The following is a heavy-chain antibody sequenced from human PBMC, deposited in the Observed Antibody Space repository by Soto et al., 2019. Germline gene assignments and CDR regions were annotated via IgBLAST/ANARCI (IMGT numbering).Heavy chain of an antibody. CDR1: GGTFSTYT. D-gene: IGHD4-4*01. J-gene: IGHJ5*02. Sequence: SVKVSCKASGGTFSTYTITWVRQAPGQGLEWMGRIIPIIGIINYAQKFQGRVTISADKFTGTAYMELTGLRSDDTAVYYCAGDPDSHYNDSHASSDPWGQ. CDR3: AGDPDSHYNDSHASSDP. V-gene: IGHV1-69*04. CDR2: IIPIIGII.